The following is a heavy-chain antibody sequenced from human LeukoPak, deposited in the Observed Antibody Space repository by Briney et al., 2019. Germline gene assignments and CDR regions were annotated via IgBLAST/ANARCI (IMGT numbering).Heavy chain of an antibody. V-gene: IGHV4-34*01. J-gene: IGHJ4*02. Sequence: SETLSLTCAVYGGSFSGYYWSWIRQPPGKGLEWIGEINHSGSTNYNPSLKSRVTISVDTSKNQFSLKLSSVTAADTAVYYCARALWFRYYFDYWGQGTLVTVSS. CDR1: GGSFSGYY. CDR2: INHSGST. CDR3: ARALWFRYYFDY. D-gene: IGHD3-10*01.